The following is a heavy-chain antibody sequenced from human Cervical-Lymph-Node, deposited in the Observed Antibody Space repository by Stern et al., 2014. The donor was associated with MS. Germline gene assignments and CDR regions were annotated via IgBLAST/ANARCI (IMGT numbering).Heavy chain of an antibody. CDR3: SRVHAAFREGGIFDY. CDR2: FSIDGPKP. D-gene: IGHD2-2*01. J-gene: IGHJ4*02. Sequence: VQLVESGGGVVQPGRSLRLSCAASGFTFSTYALHWVRQAPGQGLEWVAVFSIDGPKPLYADSGKGRFIIPIDNSKNTLYLQMNSLRLEDTAVAYFSRVHAAFREGGIFDYWGQGTLVTVSS. V-gene: IGHV3-30*04. CDR1: GFTFSTYA.